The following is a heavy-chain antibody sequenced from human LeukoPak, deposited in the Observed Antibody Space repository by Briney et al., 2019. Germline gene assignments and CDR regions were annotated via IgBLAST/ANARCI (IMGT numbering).Heavy chain of an antibody. CDR2: IYYSGST. D-gene: IGHD4-23*01. J-gene: IGHJ4*02. CDR3: ARRTLGNSGHG. V-gene: IGHV4-39*01. Sequence: PSETLSLTCTVSGGSISSSRYYWGWIRQPPGKGLEWIGSIYYSGSTYYNPSLKSRVTISVDTSKNQFSLKLSSVTAADTAVYYCARRTLGNSGHGWGQGTLVTVSS. CDR1: GGSISSSRYY.